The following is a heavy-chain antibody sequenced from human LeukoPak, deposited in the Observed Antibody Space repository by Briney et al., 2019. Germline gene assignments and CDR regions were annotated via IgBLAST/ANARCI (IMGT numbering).Heavy chain of an antibody. Sequence: SETVFLTCTVSGGSISSYYWSWIRQPPGKGLEWIGYIYTSGSTNYNPSLKSRVTISVDTSKNQFSLKLSSVTAADTAVYYCARHSWGLYSYFDYWGQGTLVTVSS. D-gene: IGHD7-27*01. CDR3: ARHSWGLYSYFDY. J-gene: IGHJ4*02. CDR1: GGSISSYY. V-gene: IGHV4-4*09. CDR2: IYTSGST.